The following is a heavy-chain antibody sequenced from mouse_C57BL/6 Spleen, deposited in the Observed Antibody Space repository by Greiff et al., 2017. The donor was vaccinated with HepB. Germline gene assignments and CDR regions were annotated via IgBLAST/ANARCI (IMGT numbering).Heavy chain of an antibody. Sequence: VQRVESGAELVRPGASVTLSCKASGYTFTDYEMHWVKQTPVHGLEWIGAIDPETGGTAYNQKFKGKAILTADKSSSTAYMELRSLTSEDSAVYYCTREGYDYERAMDYWGQGTSVTVSS. V-gene: IGHV1-15*01. D-gene: IGHD2-4*01. J-gene: IGHJ4*01. CDR3: TREGYDYERAMDY. CDR1: GYTFTDYE. CDR2: IDPETGGT.